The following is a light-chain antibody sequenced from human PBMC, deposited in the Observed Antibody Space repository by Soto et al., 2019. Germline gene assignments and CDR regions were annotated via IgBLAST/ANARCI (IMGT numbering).Light chain of an antibody. CDR3: QQYNNWPPRT. CDR2: GAS. CDR1: QSVSSN. J-gene: IGKJ1*01. V-gene: IGKV3-15*01. Sequence: TVLTQSPGTLSLSPGERATLSCRASQSVSSNLAWYQQKPGQAPRLLIYGASTRATGIPARFSGSGSGTEFTLTISSLQSEDFAVYYCQQYNNWPPRTFGQGTKVDIK.